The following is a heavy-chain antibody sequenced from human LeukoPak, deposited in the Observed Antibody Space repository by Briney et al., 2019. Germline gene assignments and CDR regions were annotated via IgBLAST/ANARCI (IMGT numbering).Heavy chain of an antibody. D-gene: IGHD2-2*01. Sequence: SETLSLTCTVSGGSISSSSYYWGWIRQPPGKGLEWIGSIYYSGSTYYNPSLKSRVTISVDTSKNQFSLKLSSVTAADTAVYYCARVPAAALVLSCGMDVWGQGTTVTVSS. CDR1: GGSISSSSYY. CDR2: IYYSGST. J-gene: IGHJ6*02. V-gene: IGHV4-39*07. CDR3: ARVPAAALVLSCGMDV.